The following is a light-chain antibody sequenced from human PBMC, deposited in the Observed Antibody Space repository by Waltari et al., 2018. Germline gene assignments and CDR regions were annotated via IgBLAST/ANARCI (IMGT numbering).Light chain of an antibody. CDR2: WAS. V-gene: IGKV4-1*01. CDR3: QQYYTTPRT. CDR1: QSVLYNSNNKNY. J-gene: IGKJ2*01. Sequence: DIVMTQSPDSLAVSLGERATINCKSSQSVLYNSNNKNYLAWYQHKPGQPTKLLIYWASTRESWVPDRFSGTGSGTDFTLTISSLQAEDVAVYYCQQYYTTPRTFGQGTKLEIK.